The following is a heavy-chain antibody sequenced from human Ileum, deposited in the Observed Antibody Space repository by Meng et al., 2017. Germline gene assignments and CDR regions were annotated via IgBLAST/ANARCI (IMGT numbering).Heavy chain of an antibody. CDR2: ISPSGTTT. Sequence: QVQLVESGGGLVQPGGSLRLSCAASGFTFSDYYMSWVRQAPGKGLEWVSYISPSGTTTFYLDSVRGRFTISRDNAKNSLYLQMNSLRAEDTAVYYCARDSLVGAPFDYCGHGTLVTVSS. J-gene: IGHJ4*01. D-gene: IGHD1-26*01. V-gene: IGHV3-11*01. CDR3: ARDSLVGAPFDY. CDR1: GFTFSDYY.